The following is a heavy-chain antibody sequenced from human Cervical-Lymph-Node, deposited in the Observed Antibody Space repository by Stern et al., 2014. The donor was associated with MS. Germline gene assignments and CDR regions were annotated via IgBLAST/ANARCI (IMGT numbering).Heavy chain of an antibody. J-gene: IGHJ4*02. CDR3: ARGPVRWTGTIDF. V-gene: IGHV3-30-3*01. CDR1: GFTFRSYP. CDR2: ILYDGTIK. Sequence: VQLEVSVGGVVQPGRSLSLSCAASGFTFRSYPLHWVRQAPGKGLDWEALILYDGTIKYYAESVEGRFTISRDNSKNTLYLQMTSLRAEDTAVYFCARGPVRWTGTIDFWGQGTQVTVSS. D-gene: IGHD1-1*01.